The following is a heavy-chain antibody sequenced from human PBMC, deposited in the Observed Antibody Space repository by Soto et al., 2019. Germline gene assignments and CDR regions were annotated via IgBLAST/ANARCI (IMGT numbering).Heavy chain of an antibody. J-gene: IGHJ3*02. D-gene: IGHD6-6*01. CDR3: ANPEYNSSSGPYAFDI. CDR2: ISGSGGST. Sequence: GGSLRLSCAASGFTFSSYAMSWVRQAPGKGLEWVSAISGSGGSTYYADSVKGRFTISRDNSKNTLYLQMNSLRAEDTAVYYCANPEYNSSSGPYAFDIWGQGTMVTVSS. CDR1: GFTFSSYA. V-gene: IGHV3-23*01.